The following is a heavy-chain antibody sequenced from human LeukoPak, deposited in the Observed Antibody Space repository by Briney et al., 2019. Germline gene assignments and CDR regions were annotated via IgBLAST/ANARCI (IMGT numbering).Heavy chain of an antibody. CDR3: ARESPTIVATIS. J-gene: IGHJ4*02. CDR1: GGSISSSSYY. D-gene: IGHD5-12*01. CDR2: IYYSGST. V-gene: IGHV4-39*07. Sequence: SETLSLTCTVSGGSISSSSYYWGWIRQPPGKGLEWIGSIYYSGSTYYNPSLKSRVTMTIDLSKDQVSLTLSSVTAADTAVYYCARESPTIVATISWGQGLLVTVSS.